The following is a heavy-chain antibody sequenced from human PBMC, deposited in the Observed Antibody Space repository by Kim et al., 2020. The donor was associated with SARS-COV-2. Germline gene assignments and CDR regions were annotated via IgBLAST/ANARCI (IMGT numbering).Heavy chain of an antibody. CDR3: ARTLRRWLQTRYGMDV. D-gene: IGHD5-12*01. V-gene: IGHV3-30*07. Sequence: DSVKGRFTISRDNSKNTLYLQMNSLRVEDTAVYYCARTLRRWLQTRYGMDVWGQGTTVTVSS. J-gene: IGHJ6*02.